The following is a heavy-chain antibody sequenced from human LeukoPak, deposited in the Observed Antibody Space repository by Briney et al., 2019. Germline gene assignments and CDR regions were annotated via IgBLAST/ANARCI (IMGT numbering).Heavy chain of an antibody. D-gene: IGHD3-3*01. CDR3: AKDRIWSGYYSASIFDY. Sequence: GGSLRLSCAASGFTFSSYAMSWVRQTPGKGLEWASAISGSGGSTYYADSVKGRFTISRDNSKNTLYLQMNSLRAEDTAVYYCAKDRIWSGYYSASIFDYWGQGTLVTVSS. V-gene: IGHV3-23*01. CDR1: GFTFSSYA. CDR2: ISGSGGST. J-gene: IGHJ4*02.